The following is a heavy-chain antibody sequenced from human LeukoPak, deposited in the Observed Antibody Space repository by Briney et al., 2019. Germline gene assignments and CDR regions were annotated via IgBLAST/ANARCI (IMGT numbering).Heavy chain of an antibody. CDR3: ARDLVGATAS. CDR2: ISGSSTTI. CDR1: GFTFSTYS. Sequence: GGSLRLSCAASGFTFSTYSINWVRQAPGKGLEWVSYISGSSTTIYYADSVKGLFTISRDNAKNSLYLQMNSRRDKDTAVYYRARDLVGATASWGQGTLVTVSS. D-gene: IGHD1-26*01. V-gene: IGHV3-48*02. J-gene: IGHJ5*02.